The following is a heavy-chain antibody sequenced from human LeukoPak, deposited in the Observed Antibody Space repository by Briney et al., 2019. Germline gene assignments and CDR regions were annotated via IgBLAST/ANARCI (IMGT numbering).Heavy chain of an antibody. D-gene: IGHD6-13*01. CDR2: IKQDGSEK. V-gene: IGHV3-7*01. CDR1: GFTFSSYW. CDR3: ARFGYTSSLDY. Sequence: GGSLRLSCAASGFTFSSYWMSWVRQAPGKGLEWVANIKQDGSEKYYVDSVKGRFTISRDNAKNSLYLQMNSLRAEDAAVYYCARFGYTSSLDYWGQGTLVTVSS. J-gene: IGHJ4*02.